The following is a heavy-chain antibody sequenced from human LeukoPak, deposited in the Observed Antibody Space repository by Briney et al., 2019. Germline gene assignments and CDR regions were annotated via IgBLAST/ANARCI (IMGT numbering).Heavy chain of an antibody. Sequence: SETLSLTCTVSGGSISSSTYYWGWIRQPPGKGLEWIGSISYSGSTYSNPSLKSRVTIAVDKSKNQFSLKLGSVTAADTAVFYCARHAPGRGDSPQYYFDYWGQGTLVTVSS. D-gene: IGHD2-21*02. J-gene: IGHJ4*02. V-gene: IGHV4-39*01. CDR2: ISYSGST. CDR3: ARHAPGRGDSPQYYFDY. CDR1: GGSISSSTYY.